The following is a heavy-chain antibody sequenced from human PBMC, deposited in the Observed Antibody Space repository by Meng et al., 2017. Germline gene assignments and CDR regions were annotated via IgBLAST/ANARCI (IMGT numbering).Heavy chain of an antibody. CDR2: MNPNSGKT. D-gene: IGHD4-17*01. CDR1: GYTFTSYD. V-gene: IGHV1-8*01. J-gene: IGHJ4*02. Sequence: QVRPLKSWAEVKKPGASVKVHCTDSGYTFTSYDINWVRQATGQGLEWMGWMNPNSGKTGYAQKFQGRVTMTRNTSISTAYMELSSLRSEDTAVYYCARGRNFYGEEGDFDYWGQGTLVTVSS. CDR3: ARGRNFYGEEGDFDY.